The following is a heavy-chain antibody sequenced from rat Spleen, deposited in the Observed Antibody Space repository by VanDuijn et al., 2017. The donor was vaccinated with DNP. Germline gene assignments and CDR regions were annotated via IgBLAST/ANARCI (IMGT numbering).Heavy chain of an antibody. CDR3: TSNPHIRTAAPFDY. Sequence: EVKLVESGGGLVQPGNSLKLSCAASGFNFNDYWMGWVRQAPGKGLEWIGQINKDSSTFTYTPSLKDKFTISRDNAQNTLYLQVNSLRSEDTATYYCTSNPHIRTAAPFDYWGQGAMVTVSS. D-gene: IGHD3-8*01. J-gene: IGHJ2*01. CDR2: INKDSSTF. V-gene: IGHV4-2*01. CDR1: GFNFNDYW.